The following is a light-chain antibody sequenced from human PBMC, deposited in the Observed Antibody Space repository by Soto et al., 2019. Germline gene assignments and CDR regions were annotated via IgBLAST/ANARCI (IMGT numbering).Light chain of an antibody. CDR1: QSVLYSSNNKNY. CDR3: QQYYSTHET. Sequence: DIVMTQSPDSLAVSLGERATINCKSSQSVLYSSNNKNYLAWYQQKPGQPPKLLIYWASTRESGVPDRFSGSGSGTDFTLTISSLQAEDVAVYYCQQYYSTHETFGPGTKVDIK. V-gene: IGKV4-1*01. J-gene: IGKJ3*01. CDR2: WAS.